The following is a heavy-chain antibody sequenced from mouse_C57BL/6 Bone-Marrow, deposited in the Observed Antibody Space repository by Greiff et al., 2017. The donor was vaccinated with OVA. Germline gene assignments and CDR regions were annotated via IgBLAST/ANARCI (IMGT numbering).Heavy chain of an antibody. CDR1: GYTFTSYG. D-gene: IGHD1-1*01. Sequence: VHLVESGAELARPGASVKLSCKASGYTFTSYGISWVKQRTGQGLEWIGEIYPRSGNTYYNEKFKGKATLTADKSSSTAYMELRSLTSEDSAVYFCARALRGYFDYWGQGTTLTVSS. V-gene: IGHV1-81*01. CDR3: ARALRGYFDY. CDR2: IYPRSGNT. J-gene: IGHJ2*01.